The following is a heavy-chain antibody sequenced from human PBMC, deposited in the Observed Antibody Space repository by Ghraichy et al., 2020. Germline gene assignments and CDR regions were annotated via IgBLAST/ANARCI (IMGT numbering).Heavy chain of an antibody. CDR3: ARVQWYCSSTSCPYYFDY. D-gene: IGHD2-2*01. CDR2: IYYSGST. Sequence: SETLSLTCTVSGGSISSYYWSWIRQPPGKGLEWIGYIYYSGSTNYNPSLKSRVTISVDTSKNKFSLKLSSVTAADTAVYYCARVQWYCSSTSCPYYFDYWGQGTLVTVSS. J-gene: IGHJ4*02. V-gene: IGHV4-59*01. CDR1: GGSISSYY.